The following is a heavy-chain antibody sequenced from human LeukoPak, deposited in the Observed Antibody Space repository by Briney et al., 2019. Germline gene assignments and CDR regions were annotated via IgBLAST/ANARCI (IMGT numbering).Heavy chain of an antibody. Sequence: SETLSLTCTVSGGSISPYYWSWIRQPPGKGLEWIGYIHYSGNTNYNPSLKSRVTMSVDTSKNQFSLKLSSVTAADTAVYYCARAPVSYYYDILDYWGQGILVTVSS. CDR1: GGSISPYY. V-gene: IGHV4-59*01. D-gene: IGHD3-22*01. CDR2: IHYSGNT. CDR3: ARAPVSYYYDILDY. J-gene: IGHJ4*02.